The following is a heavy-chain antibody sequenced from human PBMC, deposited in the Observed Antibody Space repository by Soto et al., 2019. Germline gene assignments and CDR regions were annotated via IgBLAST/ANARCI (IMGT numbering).Heavy chain of an antibody. CDR2: IYHTGNA. CDR1: GGSINSYY. CDR3: ARDFFDSSDYTTNWFDP. Sequence: PSETLSLTCTVSGGSINSYYWAWIRQPPGEGLEWIGSIYHTGNAYYNPSLKSRVTISVDTSKNQFSLKLTSVTAADAALYYCARDFFDSSDYTTNWFDPWGQGTLVTVSS. J-gene: IGHJ5*02. D-gene: IGHD3-22*01. V-gene: IGHV4-39*01.